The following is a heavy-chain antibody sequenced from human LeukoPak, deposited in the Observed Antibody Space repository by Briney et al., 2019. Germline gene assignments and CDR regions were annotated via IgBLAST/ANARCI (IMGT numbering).Heavy chain of an antibody. CDR2: IYPGDSDT. CDR3: ARGHDYGDYAFDY. Sequence: GESLQISCQGSGYSFTSYWIGWVRQMPGKGLEWMGIIYPGDSDTRYSPSFQGQVTISADKSISTAYLQWSSLKASDTAMYYCARGHDYGDYAFDYWGQGTLVTVSS. V-gene: IGHV5-51*01. D-gene: IGHD4-17*01. CDR1: GYSFTSYW. J-gene: IGHJ4*02.